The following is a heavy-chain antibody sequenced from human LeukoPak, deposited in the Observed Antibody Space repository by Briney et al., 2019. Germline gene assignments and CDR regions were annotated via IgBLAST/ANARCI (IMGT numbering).Heavy chain of an antibody. CDR3: ARVFSDSSGYYYSNLDY. D-gene: IGHD3-22*01. V-gene: IGHV4-30-4*01. CDR1: GGSISSGDYY. J-gene: IGHJ4*02. CDR2: IYYSGST. Sequence: PSQTLSLTCTVSGGSISSGDYYWSWIRQPPGKGLEWIGYIYYSGSTYYNPSLKSRVTISVDTSKKQFSLKLSSVTAADTAVYYCARVFSDSSGYYYSNLDYWGQGTLVTVSS.